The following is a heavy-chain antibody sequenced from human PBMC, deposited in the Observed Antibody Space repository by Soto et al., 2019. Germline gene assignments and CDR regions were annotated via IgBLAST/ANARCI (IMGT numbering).Heavy chain of an antibody. CDR3: AVSSARSIFDC. Sequence: QLQLRESGPGLVKPSQTLSLTYTVSGGSISSGGYYCSWIRQHPNKGLEWIGYIYHTGNTFYNPSLKSRVSISLETSKSQFALRLTSVTAADTAMYYCAVSSARSIFDCWGPGTLVTVSS. J-gene: IGHJ4*02. D-gene: IGHD6-25*01. CDR2: IYHTGNT. CDR1: GGSISSGGYY. V-gene: IGHV4-31*03.